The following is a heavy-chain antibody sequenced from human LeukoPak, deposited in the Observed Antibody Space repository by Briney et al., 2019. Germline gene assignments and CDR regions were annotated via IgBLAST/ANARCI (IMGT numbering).Heavy chain of an antibody. CDR2: IHHSGST. D-gene: IGHD3-3*02. J-gene: IGHJ5*02. Sequence: SETLSLTCGVSGFSISSDYSWAWIRQPPGKGLEWIGSIHHSGSTLYNSSLVSRVTISLGASKNQFSLVLTSVTAADTAVYYCARNGFRNFDWLDPWGQGTLVTVSS. CDR1: GFSISSDYS. CDR3: ARNGFRNFDWLDP. V-gene: IGHV4-38-2*01.